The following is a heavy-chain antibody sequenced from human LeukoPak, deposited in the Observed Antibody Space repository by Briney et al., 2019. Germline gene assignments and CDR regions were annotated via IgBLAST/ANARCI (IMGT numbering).Heavy chain of an antibody. D-gene: IGHD5-18*01. CDR2: IYSGGST. CDR1: GFTVSNNY. Sequence: PGGSLRLSCTASGFTVSNNYMSWVRQAPGKGLEWVSVIYSGGSTYHADSVKGRFIISRDNSKNTLNLQMNSLRVEDSAVYYCARDRYSYGYALDYWGQGTLVTLSS. J-gene: IGHJ4*02. CDR3: ARDRYSYGYALDY. V-gene: IGHV3-66*02.